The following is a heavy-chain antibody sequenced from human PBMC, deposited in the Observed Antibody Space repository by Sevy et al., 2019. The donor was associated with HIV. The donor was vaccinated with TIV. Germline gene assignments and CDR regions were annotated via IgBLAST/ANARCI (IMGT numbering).Heavy chain of an antibody. CDR1: GYTLSDLS. CDR3: ATLEYFYDTSGYSSGDY. Sequence: ASVKVSCKVSGYTLSDLSMYWVRQAPGKGLEWMGGFDPEDGETIYAQKFQGRVTMTEDTSTDTAYMELRSLRSEYTAVYYCATLEYFYDTSGYSSGDYWGQGTLVTVSS. CDR2: FDPEDGET. D-gene: IGHD3-22*01. V-gene: IGHV1-24*01. J-gene: IGHJ4*02.